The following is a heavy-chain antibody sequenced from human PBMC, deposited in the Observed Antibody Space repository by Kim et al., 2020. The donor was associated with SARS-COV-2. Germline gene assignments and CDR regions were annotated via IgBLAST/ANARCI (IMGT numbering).Heavy chain of an antibody. J-gene: IGHJ4*02. CDR3: AREVLRYFDW. V-gene: IGHV3-48*02. Sequence: GGSLRLSCAASGFTFSSYCMHWVRQAPGKGLEWVSYISSSSSTIYYADSVKGRFTISRDSAKNSLYLQMNSLRDEDTAVYYCAREVLRYFDWLGQGTLVTVSS. CDR2: ISSSSSTI. CDR1: GFTFSSYC. D-gene: IGHD3-9*01.